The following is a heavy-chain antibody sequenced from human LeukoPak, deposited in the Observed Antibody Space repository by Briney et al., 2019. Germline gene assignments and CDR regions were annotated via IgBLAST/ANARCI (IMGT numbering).Heavy chain of an antibody. CDR2: ISYDGSNK. J-gene: IGHJ4*02. CDR3: ARVYSLNYYDPIFDY. CDR1: GFTFSSYA. D-gene: IGHD3-22*01. V-gene: IGHV3-30-3*01. Sequence: GGSPRLSCAASGFTFSSYAMHWVRQAPGKGLEWVAVISYDGSNKYYADSVKGRFTISRDNSKNTLYLQMNSLRAEDTAVYYCARVYSLNYYDPIFDYWGQGTLVTVSS.